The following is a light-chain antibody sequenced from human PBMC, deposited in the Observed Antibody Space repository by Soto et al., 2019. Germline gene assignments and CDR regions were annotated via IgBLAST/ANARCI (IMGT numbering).Light chain of an antibody. Sequence: AIQLAQFPSYLAASKREXVXXTCPASQGIRSHLASHKHKPGNTPKPLIYDASNLESGLPSRFRGSGSGTAFTPTINSLQPEDFATYYCQHFHSYPGFGPGTKVDI. CDR3: QHFHSYPG. CDR2: DAS. V-gene: IGKV1-13*02. CDR1: QGIRSH. J-gene: IGKJ3*01.